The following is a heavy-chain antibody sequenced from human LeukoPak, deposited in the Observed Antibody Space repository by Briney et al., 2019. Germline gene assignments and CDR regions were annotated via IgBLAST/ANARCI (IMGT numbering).Heavy chain of an antibody. Sequence: GESLKISCKGSGCSFTSYWIGWVRQMPGKGLEWMGIIYPGDSDTRYSPSFQGQVTISADKSISTAYLQWSSLKASDTAMYYCARQGGGYSYGSLSGNRTYYYYGMDVWGQGTTVTVSS. D-gene: IGHD5-18*01. CDR3: ARQGGGYSYGSLSGNRTYYYYGMDV. CDR1: GCSFTSYW. J-gene: IGHJ6*02. CDR2: IYPGDSDT. V-gene: IGHV5-51*01.